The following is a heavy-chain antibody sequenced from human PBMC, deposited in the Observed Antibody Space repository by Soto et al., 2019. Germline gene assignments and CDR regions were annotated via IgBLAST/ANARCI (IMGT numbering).Heavy chain of an antibody. CDR1: GYTFTGYA. D-gene: IGHD6-19*01. V-gene: IGHV1-3*05. CDR2: INAGNGNT. J-gene: IGHJ4*02. Sequence: QVQLVQSGAEEKKPGASVKVSCKASGYTFTGYAMHWVRQAPGQRLEWMGWINAGNGNTKYSQKFQGRVTITRDTTASTAYMELSSLRSEDTAVYYCARAVAVPAAFAYWRRGTLATVSS. CDR3: ARAVAVPAAFAY.